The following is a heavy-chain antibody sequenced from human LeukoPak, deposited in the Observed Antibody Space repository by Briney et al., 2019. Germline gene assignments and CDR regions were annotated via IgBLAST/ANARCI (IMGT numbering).Heavy chain of an antibody. CDR2: ISYDGSNK. CDR1: GFTFSNYG. CDR3: AKGRTAGYDGLVDY. J-gene: IGHJ4*02. Sequence: EGSLRLSCAASGFTFSNYGMHWVRQAPGKGLEWVAVISYDGSNKYYTDSVKGRFTISRDNSKNTLYLQMNSLRAEDTAVYYCAKGRTAGYDGLVDYWGQGTLVTVSS. D-gene: IGHD5-12*01. V-gene: IGHV3-30*18.